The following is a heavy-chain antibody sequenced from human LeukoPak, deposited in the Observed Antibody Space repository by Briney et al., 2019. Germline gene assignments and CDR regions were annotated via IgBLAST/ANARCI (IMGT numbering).Heavy chain of an antibody. Sequence: GGSLRLSCAASGFTFDYSAMTWVRQAPEKGLEWVSTINTGDITFYANSVKGRFTISRDNSKNALFLQMNSLRAEDTAIYYCVKGGFTYYVEWGERAIVSVSS. CDR2: INTGDIT. V-gene: IGHV3-23*01. D-gene: IGHD3-16*01. CDR3: VKGGFTYYVE. CDR1: GFTFDYSA. J-gene: IGHJ4*02.